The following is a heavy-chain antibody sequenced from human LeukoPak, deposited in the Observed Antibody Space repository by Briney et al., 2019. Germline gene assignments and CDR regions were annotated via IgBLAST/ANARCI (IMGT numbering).Heavy chain of an antibody. CDR2: INAGNGNT. CDR1: GYTLTELS. V-gene: IGHV1-3*01. CDR3: ARDYRLVGATTGFDY. Sequence: ASVKVSCKVSGYTLTELSMHWVRQAPGQRLEWMGWINAGNGNTKYSQKFQGRVTITRDTSASTAYMELSSLRSEDTAVYYCARDYRLVGATTGFDYWGQGTLVTVSS. D-gene: IGHD1-26*01. J-gene: IGHJ4*02.